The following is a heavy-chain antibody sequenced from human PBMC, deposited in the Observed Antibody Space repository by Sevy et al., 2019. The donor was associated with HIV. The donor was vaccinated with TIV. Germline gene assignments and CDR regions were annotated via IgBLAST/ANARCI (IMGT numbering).Heavy chain of an antibody. V-gene: IGHV3-30-3*01. D-gene: IGHD1-26*01. J-gene: IGHJ4*01. CDR3: ARDGGYSVKWYPLY. CDR2: ISYEGTET. CDR1: GFAFSTHA. Sequence: GESLRLSCAASGFAFSTHAMHWVRQAPGKGLEWVVVISYEGTETFYAASVEGRFTISRDNSKNMLSLQINSLRPEDTAVYYCARDGGYSVKWYPLYWGHGTLVTVSS.